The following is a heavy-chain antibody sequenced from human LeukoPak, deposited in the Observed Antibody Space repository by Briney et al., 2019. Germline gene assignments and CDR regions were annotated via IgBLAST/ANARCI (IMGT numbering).Heavy chain of an antibody. V-gene: IGHV3-53*01. J-gene: IGHJ4*02. CDR2: IYSGGST. D-gene: IGHD6-19*01. Sequence: GGSLRLSCAASGLTVSSNYMSWVRQAPGKGLEWVSVIYSGGSTYYADSVKGRFTISRDNSKNTLYLQMNSLRAEDTAVYYCARAKKSGWYDEAFDYWGQGTLVTVSS. CDR1: GLTVSSNY. CDR3: ARAKKSGWYDEAFDY.